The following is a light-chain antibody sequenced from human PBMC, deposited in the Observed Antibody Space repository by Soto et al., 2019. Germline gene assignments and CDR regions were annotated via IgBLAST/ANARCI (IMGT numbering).Light chain of an antibody. CDR2: GAS. J-gene: IGKJ5*01. Sequence: IVLAHSPDTLYLSPGERATLSCRASETVAGSYLAWYQQKPGQAPRLLIHGASTRATGIADRFSGSGSGTDFTLTISSLEPEASAVYYCQHRSNSPPLITFGQGTRLE. CDR3: QHRSNSPPLIT. CDR1: ETVAGSY. V-gene: IGKV3D-20*02.